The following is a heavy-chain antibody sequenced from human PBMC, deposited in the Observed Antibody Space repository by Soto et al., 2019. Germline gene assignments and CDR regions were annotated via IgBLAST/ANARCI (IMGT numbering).Heavy chain of an antibody. Sequence: SETLSLTCTVSGGSISSYYWSWIRQPPGKGLEWIGYIYYSGSTNYNPSLKSRVTISVDTSKNQFSLKLSSVTAADTAVYYCASARLGINYYYYMDVWGKGTTVTVSS. D-gene: IGHD7-27*01. CDR2: IYYSGST. V-gene: IGHV4-59*08. CDR1: GGSISSYY. J-gene: IGHJ6*03. CDR3: ASARLGINYYYYMDV.